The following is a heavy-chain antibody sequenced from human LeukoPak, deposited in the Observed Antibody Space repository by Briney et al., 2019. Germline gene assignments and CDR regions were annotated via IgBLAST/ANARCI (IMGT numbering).Heavy chain of an antibody. CDR1: GFTFSSYG. V-gene: IGHV3-30*18. Sequence: GGSLRLSCAASGFTFSSYGMHWVRQAPGKGLEWVAVISYDGSNKYYADSVKGRFTISRDNSKNTLYLQMNSLRAEGTAVYYCAKIERGSWGQGTLVTVSS. CDR2: ISYDGSNK. J-gene: IGHJ4*02. D-gene: IGHD1-1*01. CDR3: AKIERGS.